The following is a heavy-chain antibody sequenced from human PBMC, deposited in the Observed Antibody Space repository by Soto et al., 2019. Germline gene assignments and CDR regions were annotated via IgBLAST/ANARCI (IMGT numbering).Heavy chain of an antibody. CDR3: ARESESTGAVWFDP. V-gene: IGHV3-53*02. CDR2: IYSGGST. D-gene: IGHD2-2*01. CDR1: GFTVSSNY. J-gene: IGHJ5*02. Sequence: EVQLVETGGGLIQPGGSLRLSCAASGFTVSSNYMSWVRQAPGKGLEWVSVIYSGGSTYYADSVKGRFTISRDNSKNTLYLQMNSLRAEDTAVYYCARESESTGAVWFDPWGQGTLVTVSS.